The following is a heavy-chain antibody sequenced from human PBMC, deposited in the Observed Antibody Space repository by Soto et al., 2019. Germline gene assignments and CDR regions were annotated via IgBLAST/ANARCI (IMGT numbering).Heavy chain of an antibody. Sequence: SETLSLTCAVYGGSFSGYYWSWIRQPPGKGLEWIGEINHSGSTNYNPSLKSRVTISVDTSKNQFSLKLSSVTAADTAVYYCARLPRGDFWSGYYPYYYYYYMDVWGKGTTVTVS. CDR1: GGSFSGYY. J-gene: IGHJ6*03. D-gene: IGHD3-3*01. V-gene: IGHV4-34*01. CDR3: ARLPRGDFWSGYYPYYYYYYMDV. CDR2: INHSGST.